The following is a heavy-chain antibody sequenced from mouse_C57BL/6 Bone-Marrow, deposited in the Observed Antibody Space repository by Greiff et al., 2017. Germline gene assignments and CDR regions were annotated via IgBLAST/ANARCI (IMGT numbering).Heavy chain of an antibody. CDR1: GYAFTNYL. J-gene: IGHJ4*01. V-gene: IGHV1-54*01. CDR3: ARRFGTTVVDYAMDY. CDR2: INPGSGGT. Sequence: VMLVESGAELVRPGTSVKVSCKASGYAFTNYLIEWVKQRPGQGLEWIGVINPGSGGTNYNEKFKGKATLTADKSSSTAYMQLSSLTSEDSAVNFCARRFGTTVVDYAMDYWGQGTSVTVSS. D-gene: IGHD1-1*01.